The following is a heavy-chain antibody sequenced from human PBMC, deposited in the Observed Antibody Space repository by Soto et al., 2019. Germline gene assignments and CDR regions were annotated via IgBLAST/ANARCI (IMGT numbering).Heavy chain of an antibody. V-gene: IGHV1-46*01. CDR3: ARGYDKQTPHGMDV. D-gene: IGHD3-22*01. J-gene: IGHJ6*02. CDR1: GYTLTELS. CDR2: INPSGGST. Sequence: ASVKVSCKVSGYTLTELSMHWVRQAPGQGLEWMGIINPSGGSTSYAQKFQGRVTMTRDTSTSTVYMELSSLRSEDTAVYYCARGYDKQTPHGMDVWGQGTTVTVSS.